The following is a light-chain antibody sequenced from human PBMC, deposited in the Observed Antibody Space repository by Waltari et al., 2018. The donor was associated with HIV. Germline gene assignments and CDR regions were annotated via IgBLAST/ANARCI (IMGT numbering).Light chain of an antibody. Sequence: QSVLTQPPSVSGAPGQRVSLSCAGQTSNIGAGYEVHWYLQLPGSAPKLLFHRHAGRPSGIPDRVSGSRSGASASLAITGLQVEDEGDYYCQSYDGTLSVWVFGGGTKLTVL. CDR1: TSNIGAGYE. J-gene: IGLJ3*02. V-gene: IGLV1-40*01. CDR3: QSYDGTLSVWV. CDR2: RHA.